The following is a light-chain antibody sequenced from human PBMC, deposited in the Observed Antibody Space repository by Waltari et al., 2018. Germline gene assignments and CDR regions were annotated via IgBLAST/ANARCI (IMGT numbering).Light chain of an antibody. CDR2: DTD. Sequence: QAEVTQEPSLTVSPGGTVPLTCASSTGAVTSTHHPYWFLQKPGQVPRTLIYDTDNKHSWTPARFSGSLLGGKAALTLSGAQPEDEAVYYCLLSFYDIRAFGGGTKLTVL. CDR3: LLSFYDIRA. V-gene: IGLV7-46*01. CDR1: TGAVTSTHH. J-gene: IGLJ3*02.